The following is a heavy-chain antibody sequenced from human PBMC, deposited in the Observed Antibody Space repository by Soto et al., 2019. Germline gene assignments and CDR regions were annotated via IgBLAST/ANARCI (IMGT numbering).Heavy chain of an antibody. V-gene: IGHV3-53*04. CDR3: ARDGPYYYASRMDV. CDR2: LHSGGDT. D-gene: IGHD3-10*01. J-gene: IGHJ6*02. Sequence: EVQLVESGGGLVQPGGSLRLSCAASGIPVSSNYMTWVRQAPGKGLEWVSVLHSGGDTYYANSVKGRFTISRHDSTNTLFLQMNSLTAEGTAVYYCARDGPYYYASRMDVWGQGTTVTVSS. CDR1: GIPVSSNY.